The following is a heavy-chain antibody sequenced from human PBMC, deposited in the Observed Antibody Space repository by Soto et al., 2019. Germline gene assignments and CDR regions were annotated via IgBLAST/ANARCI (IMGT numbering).Heavy chain of an antibody. CDR2: MCYSGST. J-gene: IGHJ3*02. Sequence: SETLSLTCTVSGGSVTGGGFCWSWIRQHPGEGLEFIGYMCYSGSTNYNPSLKSRVAISIDTSKNQFSLTLTFVTAADTAVYYCASRDYGYTFNIWGQGTMVTDSS. D-gene: IGHD4-17*01. CDR3: ASRDYGYTFNI. V-gene: IGHV4-31*03. CDR1: GGSVTGGGFC.